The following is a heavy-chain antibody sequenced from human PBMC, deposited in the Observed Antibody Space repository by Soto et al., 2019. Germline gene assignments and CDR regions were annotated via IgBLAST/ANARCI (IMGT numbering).Heavy chain of an antibody. D-gene: IGHD4-17*01. CDR3: ARAPHDYGDYRLPY. J-gene: IGHJ4*02. CDR1: GYTFTSYD. CDR2: MNPNSGNT. Sequence: QVQLVQSGAEVKKPGASVKVSCKASGYTFTSYDINWVRQATGQGLEWMGWMNPNSGNTGYAQKFQGRVTMTRNTSISTAYMELSSLRSGDTAVYYCARAPHDYGDYRLPYWGQGTLVTVSS. V-gene: IGHV1-8*01.